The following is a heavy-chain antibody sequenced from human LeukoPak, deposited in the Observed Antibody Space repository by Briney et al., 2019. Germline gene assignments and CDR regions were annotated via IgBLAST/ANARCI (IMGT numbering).Heavy chain of an antibody. CDR1: GFTFSSYW. CDR3: AREGRCGGDCYYDY. V-gene: IGHV3-33*08. D-gene: IGHD2-21*02. J-gene: IGHJ4*02. CDR2: IWHDGSNK. Sequence: PGGSLRLSCAASGFTFSSYWMHWVRQAPGKGLEWVAVIWHDGSNKYYADSVKGRFTISRDNSKNTLYPQMNSLRAEDTAVYYCAREGRCGGDCYYDYWGQGTLVTVSS.